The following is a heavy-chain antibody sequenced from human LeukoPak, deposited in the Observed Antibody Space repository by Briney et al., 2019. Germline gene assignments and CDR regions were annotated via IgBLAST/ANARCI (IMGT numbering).Heavy chain of an antibody. V-gene: IGHV3-15*01. J-gene: IGHJ4*02. Sequence: PGGSLRLSCTASGFTFSNAWMTWVRQAPGEGLEWVGRIKSKGDGGTTDYAAPVKGRFTISRDDSKNTLNLQMNSLESEDTAVYYCTTSGISLTVVGIEYWGQGTLVTVSS. CDR1: GFTFSNAW. CDR3: TTSGISLTVVGIEY. D-gene: IGHD3-22*01. CDR2: IKSKGDGGTT.